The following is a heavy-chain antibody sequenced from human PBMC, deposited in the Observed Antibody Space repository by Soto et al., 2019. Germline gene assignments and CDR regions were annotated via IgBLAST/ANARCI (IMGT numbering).Heavy chain of an antibody. CDR2: IDYTGTST. J-gene: IGHJ4*02. V-gene: IGHV3-23*05. CDR1: GFTFRGYA. Sequence: EVQVLGSGGGLVQPGGSLRLSCAASGFTFRGYAMIWVRQAPGKGLEWVSTIDYTGTSTKYADSVRGRFTISRDNSKNTLYLQMNSLRGEDTAMYYCGPDSSGGEFDWWGQGTVVTVSP. CDR3: GPDSSGGEFDW. D-gene: IGHD6-19*01.